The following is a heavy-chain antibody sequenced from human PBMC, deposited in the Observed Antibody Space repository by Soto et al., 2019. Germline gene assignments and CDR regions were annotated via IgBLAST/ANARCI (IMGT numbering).Heavy chain of an antibody. Sequence: SETLSLTCTVSGGSISSSSYYWGWIRQPPGKGLEWIGSIYYSGSTYYNPSLKSRVTISVDTSKNQFSLKLSSVTAADTAVYYCARLFRAPYYFDYWGQGTRGTVSS. D-gene: IGHD3-10*01. J-gene: IGHJ4*02. CDR2: IYYSGST. CDR3: ARLFRAPYYFDY. CDR1: GGSISSSSYY. V-gene: IGHV4-39*01.